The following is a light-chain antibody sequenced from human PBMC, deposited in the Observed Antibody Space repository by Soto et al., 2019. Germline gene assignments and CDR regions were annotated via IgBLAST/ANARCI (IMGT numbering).Light chain of an antibody. CDR3: SSCRGITALV. V-gene: IGLV2-14*03. CDR2: EVS. Sequence: QSALTQPASVSGSPGQSITISCTGTSSDVGGYNFVYWYQQRRGKAPKLMIYEVSNRPSGVTNRFSGSKSGNTASLTISGLQVEDEDDYYCSSCRGITALVFGGGTKLTVL. J-gene: IGLJ3*02. CDR1: SSDVGGYNF.